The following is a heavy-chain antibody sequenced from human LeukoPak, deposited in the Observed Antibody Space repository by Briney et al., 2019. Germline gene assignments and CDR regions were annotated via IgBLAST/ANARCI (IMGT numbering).Heavy chain of an antibody. Sequence: GGSLRLSCAASGFTFSSYEMNWVRQAPGKGLEWVSYISSSGSTIYYADSVKGRFTISRDNAKNSLYLQMNSLRAEDTAVYYCATTPSYYYGSGSNGPDYWGQGTLVTVSS. J-gene: IGHJ4*02. CDR3: ATTPSYYYGSGSNGPDY. CDR2: ISSSGSTI. D-gene: IGHD3-10*01. V-gene: IGHV3-48*03. CDR1: GFTFSSYE.